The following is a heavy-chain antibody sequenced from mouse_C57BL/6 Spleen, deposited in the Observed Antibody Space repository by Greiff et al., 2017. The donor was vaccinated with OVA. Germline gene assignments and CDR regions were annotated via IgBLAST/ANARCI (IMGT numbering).Heavy chain of an antibody. D-gene: IGHD2-4*01. CDR3: ASAIYYDHVLYYAMDY. CDR1: GYTFTDYN. Sequence: VQLKESGPELVKPGASVKISCKASGYTFTDYNMDWVKQSHGKSLEWIGDITPNNGGTNYNQKFKGKATLTVDKSSSTAYMELRSLTSEDTAVYYCASAIYYDHVLYYAMDYWGQGTSVTVSS. V-gene: IGHV1-18*01. CDR2: ITPNNGGT. J-gene: IGHJ4*01.